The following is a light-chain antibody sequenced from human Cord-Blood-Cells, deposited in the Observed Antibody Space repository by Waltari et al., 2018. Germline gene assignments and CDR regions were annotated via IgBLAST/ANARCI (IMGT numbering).Light chain of an antibody. J-gene: IGKJ5*01. Sequence: EMVLTQSPGTLSLSPGERATLSCRASQSGSSSYLAWYQQKPGQAPRLLIYGASSRATGIPDRFSGSGSGTDFTLTISRLEPEDFAVYYCQQYGSSITFGQGTRLEIK. CDR3: QQYGSSIT. V-gene: IGKV3-20*01. CDR1: QSGSSSY. CDR2: GAS.